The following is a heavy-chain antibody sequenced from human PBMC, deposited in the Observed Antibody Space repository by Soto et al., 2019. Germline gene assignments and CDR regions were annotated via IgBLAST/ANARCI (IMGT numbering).Heavy chain of an antibody. D-gene: IGHD6-19*01. CDR2: ISASGGST. CDR3: AKDPPAVAGTDRYFQH. V-gene: IGHV3-23*01. Sequence: GGSMRLSCAASGFTFSSYAMSWVRQAPGKGLEWVSAISASGGSTYYADSVKGRFTISRDNSKNTLYLQMNSLRAEDTAVYYCAKDPPAVAGTDRYFQHWGQGTLVTVSS. J-gene: IGHJ1*01. CDR1: GFTFSSYA.